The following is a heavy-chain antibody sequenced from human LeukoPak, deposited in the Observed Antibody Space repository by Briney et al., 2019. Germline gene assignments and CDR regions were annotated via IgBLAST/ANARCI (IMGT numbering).Heavy chain of an antibody. Sequence: PGGSLRLSCAASGFTFSSYAMSWVRQAPGKGLEWVSAISGGGGSTYYADSVKGRFTISRDNSKNTLYLQMNSLRAEDTAVYYCAKGIAVAIRSPTYFDYWGQGTLVTVSS. V-gene: IGHV3-23*01. CDR3: AKGIAVAIRSPTYFDY. CDR2: ISGGGGST. CDR1: GFTFSSYA. D-gene: IGHD6-19*01. J-gene: IGHJ4*02.